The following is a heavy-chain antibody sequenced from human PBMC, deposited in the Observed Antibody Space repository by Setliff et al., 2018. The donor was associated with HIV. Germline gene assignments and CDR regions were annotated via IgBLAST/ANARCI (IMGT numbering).Heavy chain of an antibody. CDR2: IYTSGTA. Sequence: PSETLSLTCTVSGGSITSQYWSWIRQTPGKGLEWIGSIYTSGTAHYNPSLGSRVTISVDTSKSQFSLKLTSLTAADTAAYFCARMTTRAFDIWGQGTMVTVSS. V-gene: IGHV4-4*08. J-gene: IGHJ3*02. CDR1: GGSITSQY. CDR3: ARMTTRAFDI. D-gene: IGHD4-17*01.